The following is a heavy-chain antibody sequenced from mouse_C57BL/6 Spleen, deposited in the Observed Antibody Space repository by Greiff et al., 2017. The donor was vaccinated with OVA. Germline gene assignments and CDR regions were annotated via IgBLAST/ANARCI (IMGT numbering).Heavy chain of an antibody. CDR3: ARHGGSSWGYFDY. V-gene: IGHV5-12*01. Sequence: EVQLVESGGGLVQPGGSLKLSCAASGFTFSDYYMYWVRQTPEKRLEWVAYISNGGGSTYYPDTVTGRFTISSDNAKNPLYLQMSRLKSEDTAMYYCARHGGSSWGYFDYWGQGTTLTVSS. D-gene: IGHD1-1*01. CDR1: GFTFSDYY. CDR2: ISNGGGST. J-gene: IGHJ2*01.